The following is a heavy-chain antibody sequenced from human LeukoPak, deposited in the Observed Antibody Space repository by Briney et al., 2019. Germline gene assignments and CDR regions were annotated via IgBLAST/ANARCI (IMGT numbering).Heavy chain of an antibody. Sequence: SETLSLTCVVYGGSFSGYYWSWIRQPPGKGLEWIGEINHSGGTNYNPSLKSRVTISVDTSKNQFSLKLSSVTAADTAVYYCARGIVGYYYYYMDVWGKGTTVTVSS. D-gene: IGHD1-26*01. CDR3: ARGIVGYYYYYMDV. CDR2: INHSGGT. J-gene: IGHJ6*03. V-gene: IGHV4-34*01. CDR1: GGSFSGYY.